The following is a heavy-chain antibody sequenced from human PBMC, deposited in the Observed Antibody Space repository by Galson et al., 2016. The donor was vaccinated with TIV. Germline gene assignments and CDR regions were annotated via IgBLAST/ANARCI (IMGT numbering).Heavy chain of an antibody. Sequence: SLRLSCAASGFTFSSYTMNWLRQVPGKGLEWVSSFSSTGAYIYYADSVKGRFTISRDNAENSLYLQMNSLRAEDTAVYYCARVRDGYNYYFDSWGQGTRVTVSS. CDR2: FSSTGAYI. CDR3: ARVRDGYNYYFDS. J-gene: IGHJ4*02. CDR1: GFTFSSYT. D-gene: IGHD5-24*01. V-gene: IGHV3-21*01.